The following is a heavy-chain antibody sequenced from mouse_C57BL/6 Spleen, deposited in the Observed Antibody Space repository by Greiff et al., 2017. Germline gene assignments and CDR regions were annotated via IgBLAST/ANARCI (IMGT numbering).Heavy chain of an antibody. V-gene: IGHV1-52*01. J-gene: IGHJ1*03. CDR2: IDPSDSET. D-gene: IGHD2-5*01. CDR1: GYTFTSYW. CDR3: ARSRVYNSSYDYYLDV. Sequence: QVQLQQPGAELVRPGSSVKLSCKASGYTFTSYWMHWVKQRPIQGLEWIGNIDPSDSETNYNQKFKDKATLTVDKSSSTAYMQLSSLTSEDSAVYYCARSRVYNSSYDYYLDVWGKGTTVTVSS.